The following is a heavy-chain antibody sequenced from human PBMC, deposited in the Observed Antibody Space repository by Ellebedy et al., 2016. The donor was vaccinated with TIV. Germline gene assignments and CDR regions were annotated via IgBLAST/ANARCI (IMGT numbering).Heavy chain of an antibody. CDR1: GSDFANYW. V-gene: IGHV5-10-1*01. CDR2: IEPADSYI. J-gene: IGHJ3*02. D-gene: IGHD2-2*03. CDR3: ARGGLVDNVDDALDI. Sequence: GESLKISCKASGSDFANYWISWVRQMPGKGLEWLGRIEPADSYIDYSPSFQGHVTISADKSISTAYLQWNNLEAADSAMFYCARGGLVDNVDDALDIWGQGTMVTVS.